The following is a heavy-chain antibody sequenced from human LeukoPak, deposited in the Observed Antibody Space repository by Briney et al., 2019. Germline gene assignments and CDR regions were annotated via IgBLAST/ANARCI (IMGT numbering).Heavy chain of an antibody. D-gene: IGHD3-16*02. V-gene: IGHV1-18*01. Sequence: VVSVKISCKASGYTFTSYGISWVRQAPGQGLEWMGWISAYNGNTNYAQNLRGRVTMTTDTSTNTAYMELRSLRSDDTAVYYCARGGSLYRIDYWGQGILATVSS. J-gene: IGHJ4*02. CDR3: ARGGSLYRIDY. CDR2: ISAYNGNT. CDR1: GYTFTSYG.